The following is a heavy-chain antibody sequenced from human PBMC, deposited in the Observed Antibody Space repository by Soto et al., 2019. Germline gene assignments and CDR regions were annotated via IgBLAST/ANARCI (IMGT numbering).Heavy chain of an antibody. CDR2: VFSSVSA. CDR3: TRDGMTTGDT. J-gene: IGHJ4*02. D-gene: IGHD2-21*02. CDR1: GFSVSSYT. V-gene: IGHV4-4*07. Sequence: LSLTCLVSGFSVSSYTWSWVRQPANKGLEWIGRVFSSVSATYSPSLKSRVRISMDTPENRISLKLDSVTAADAGVYYCTRDGMTTGDTWGPGTLVTVS.